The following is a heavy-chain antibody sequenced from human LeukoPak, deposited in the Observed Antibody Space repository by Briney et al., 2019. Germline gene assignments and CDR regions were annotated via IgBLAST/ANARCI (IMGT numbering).Heavy chain of an antibody. CDR2: IYHSGST. J-gene: IGHJ3*02. V-gene: IGHV4-39*01. D-gene: IGHD3-22*01. CDR1: GGSISSSSYY. Sequence: TSETLSLTCTVSGGSISSSSYYWGWIRQPPGKGLEWIGSIYHSGSTYYNPSLKSRVTISVDTSKNQFSLKLSSVTAADTAVYYCARRSGITMIVVPISDAFDIWGQGTMVTVSS. CDR3: ARRSGITMIVVPISDAFDI.